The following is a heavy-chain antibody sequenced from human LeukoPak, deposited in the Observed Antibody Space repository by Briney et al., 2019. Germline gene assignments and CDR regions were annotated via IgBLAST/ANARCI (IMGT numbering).Heavy chain of an antibody. Sequence: PGRSLRLSCAVSGFTFSSYAMSWVRQAPGKGLEWVSTISGSGDNTYSADSVRGRFTISRDNSKNTLYLQMNSLRAEDTAIYYCAKVSWANYFDYWGQGTLVTVSS. V-gene: IGHV3-23*01. CDR1: GFTFSSYA. D-gene: IGHD6-13*01. J-gene: IGHJ4*02. CDR3: AKVSWANYFDY. CDR2: ISGSGDNT.